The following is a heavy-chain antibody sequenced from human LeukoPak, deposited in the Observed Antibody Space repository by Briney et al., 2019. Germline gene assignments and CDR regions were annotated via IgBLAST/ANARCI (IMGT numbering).Heavy chain of an antibody. CDR2: ISSSSGYI. CDR3: ARDWAKVPGVC. J-gene: IGHJ4*02. D-gene: IGHD7-27*01. Sequence: PGGSLRLSCAASGFTFSSYSMNWVRQAPGKGLEWVSFISSSSGYIYYADSVKGRFTISRDNAKNSLHLQMNSLRADDTAVYYCARDWAKVPGVCWGQGTLVTVSS. CDR1: GFTFSSYS. V-gene: IGHV3-21*04.